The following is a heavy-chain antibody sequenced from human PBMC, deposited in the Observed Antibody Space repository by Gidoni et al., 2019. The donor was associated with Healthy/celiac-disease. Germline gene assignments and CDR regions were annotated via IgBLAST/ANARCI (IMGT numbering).Heavy chain of an antibody. J-gene: IGHJ3*02. CDR1: GGSLSSGSYY. CDR3: ARDLITFGGVIVIDAFDI. CDR2: IYTSGST. Sequence: VQLQESGPGLVKPSQTLSLTCTVSGGSLSSGSYYWSWIRQPAGKGLEWIGRIYTSGSTNYNPSLKSRVTISVDTSKNQFSLKLSSVTAADTAVYYCARDLITFGGVIVIDAFDIWGQGTMVTVSS. D-gene: IGHD3-16*02. V-gene: IGHV4-61*02.